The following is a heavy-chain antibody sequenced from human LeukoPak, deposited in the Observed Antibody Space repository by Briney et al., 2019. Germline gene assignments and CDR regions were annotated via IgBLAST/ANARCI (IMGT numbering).Heavy chain of an antibody. CDR3: ARDINGYSNYAWFDP. D-gene: IGHD4-11*01. J-gene: IGHJ5*02. Sequence: PSETLSLTCTVSGGSISSYYWSWIRQPPGKGLEWIGYIYYSGSTNYNPSLKSRVTISVDTSKNQFSLKLSSVTAADTAVYYCARDINGYSNYAWFDPWGQGTLVTVSS. CDR1: GGSISSYY. V-gene: IGHV4-59*01. CDR2: IYYSGST.